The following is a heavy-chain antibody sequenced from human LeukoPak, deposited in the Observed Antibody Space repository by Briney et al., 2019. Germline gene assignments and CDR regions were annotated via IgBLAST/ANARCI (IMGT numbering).Heavy chain of an antibody. CDR3: ARTPYGSGSYYY. CDR2: ISSSGSTI. V-gene: IGHV3-48*03. D-gene: IGHD3-10*01. J-gene: IGHJ4*02. CDR1: GFTFSSYK. Sequence: GGSLRLSCAASGFTFSSYKMNWVRQAPGKGLEWVSYISSSGSTIYYADSVKGRFTISRDNAKNSLYLQMNSLRAEDTAVYYCARTPYGSGSYYYWGQGTLVTGSS.